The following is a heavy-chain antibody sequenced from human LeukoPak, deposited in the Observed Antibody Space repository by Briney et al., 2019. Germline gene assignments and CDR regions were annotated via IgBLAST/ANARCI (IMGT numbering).Heavy chain of an antibody. CDR1: GFSFGSHG. V-gene: IGHV3-33*01. CDR3: ARDQLAYSGYDTLFDY. CDR2: IWYDGNTK. D-gene: IGHD5-12*01. Sequence: GALRLSCAASGFSFGSHGMHWVRQTPGKGLDWVAVIWYDGNTKYYADSVKGRFTISRDNSKNTLYLQLNSLRPDDTAVYYCARDQLAYSGYDTLFDYWGQGTLVTVSS. J-gene: IGHJ4*02.